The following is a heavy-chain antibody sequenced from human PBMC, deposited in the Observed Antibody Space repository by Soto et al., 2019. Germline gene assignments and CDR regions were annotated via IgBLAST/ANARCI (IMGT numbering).Heavy chain of an antibody. CDR3: ASSGVGTDDDYVWGSSNRAAYGMDA. CDR1: GGSISSGGYY. D-gene: IGHD3-16*01. V-gene: IGHV4-31*01. Sequence: QVQLQESGPGLVKPSQTLSLTCTVSGGSISSGGYYWSWIRQHPGKGLEWIGYIYYSGSTYYNPSRKCPVTITVHTSKNQFSLKLSPVAAADPAVYYCASSGVGTDDDYVWGSSNRAAYGMDAWCQGTKVTVCS. CDR2: IYYSGST. J-gene: IGHJ6*02.